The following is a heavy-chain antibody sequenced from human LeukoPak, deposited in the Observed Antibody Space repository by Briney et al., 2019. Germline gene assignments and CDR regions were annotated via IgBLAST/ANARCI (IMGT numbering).Heavy chain of an antibody. J-gene: IGHJ3*02. D-gene: IGHD3-22*01. Sequence: ASVKVSCKASGYTFTSYGISWVRQAPGQGLEWMGWISAYNGNTNYAQKLQGRVTITRNTSISTAYMELSSLRSEDTAVYYCARGGGDYYDSSGWDAFDIWGQGTMVTVSS. CDR3: ARGGGDYYDSSGWDAFDI. V-gene: IGHV1-18*01. CDR2: ISAYNGNT. CDR1: GYTFTSYG.